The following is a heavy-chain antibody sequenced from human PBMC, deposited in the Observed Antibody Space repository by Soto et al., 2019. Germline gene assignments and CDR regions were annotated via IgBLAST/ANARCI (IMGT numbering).Heavy chain of an antibody. V-gene: IGHV1-69*01. CDR3: ARDGYFEGNLDWYFDL. Sequence: QVQLVQSGAEVKKPGSSVKVSCKASGGTFSSYAISWVRQAPGQGLEWMGGIIPIFGTANYAQKFQGRVTITADDSTSTAYMELSSLRSEDAAVYYCARDGYFEGNLDWYFDLWGRGTLVTVSS. CDR2: IIPIFGTA. CDR1: GGTFSSYA. J-gene: IGHJ2*01. D-gene: IGHD1-1*01.